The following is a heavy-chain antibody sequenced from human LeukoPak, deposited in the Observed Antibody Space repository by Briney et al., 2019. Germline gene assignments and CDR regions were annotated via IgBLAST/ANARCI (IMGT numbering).Heavy chain of an antibody. CDR2: IYYSGST. V-gene: IGHV4-59*01. CDR1: GGSISSYY. D-gene: IGHD4-17*01. CDR3: ARDNYGDFYFDY. J-gene: IGHJ4*02. Sequence: PETLSLTCTVSGGSISSYYGSWIRQPPGKGLEWIGYIYYSGSTDYNPSLKSRVTISVDTSKNQFSLKLSSVTAADTAVYYCARDNYGDFYFDYWGQGTLVTASS.